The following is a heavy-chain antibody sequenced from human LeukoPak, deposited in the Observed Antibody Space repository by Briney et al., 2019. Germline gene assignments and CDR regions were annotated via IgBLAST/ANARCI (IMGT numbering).Heavy chain of an antibody. CDR3: ARDQGIAAARGMDV. Sequence: GGSLRLSCAASGFTFSSYAMHWVRQAPGKGLEWVAVISYDGSNKYYADSVKGRFTISRDNSKNTLYLQMNGLRAEDTAVYYCARDQGIAAARGMDVWGQGTTVTVPS. D-gene: IGHD6-13*01. CDR2: ISYDGSNK. J-gene: IGHJ6*02. CDR1: GFTFSSYA. V-gene: IGHV3-30*04.